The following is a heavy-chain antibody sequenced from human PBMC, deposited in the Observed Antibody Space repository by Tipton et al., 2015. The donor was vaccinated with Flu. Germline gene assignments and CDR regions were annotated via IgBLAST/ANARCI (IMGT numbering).Heavy chain of an antibody. CDR1: GFRFDDYV. Sequence: SLRLSCEASGFRFDDYVINWIRQVPGKGLEWVCGISGDSGTKAYADSVKGRFTISRDNAERSLHLQTTSLRLEDTALYYCVRDTYRENFYYYGLDVWGQGTTVIVSS. CDR2: ISGDSGTK. V-gene: IGHV3-9*01. J-gene: IGHJ6*02. D-gene: IGHD3-10*01. CDR3: VRDTYRENFYYYGLDV.